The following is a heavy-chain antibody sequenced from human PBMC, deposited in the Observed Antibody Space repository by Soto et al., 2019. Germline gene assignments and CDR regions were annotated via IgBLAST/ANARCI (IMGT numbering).Heavy chain of an antibody. CDR2: IKSKTDGGTT. CDR1: GFTFSNAW. CDR3: TKELPGKDAFDI. J-gene: IGHJ3*02. V-gene: IGHV3-15*07. Sequence: EVQLVESGGGLVKPGGSLRLSCAASGFTFSNAWMNWVRQAPGKGLEWVGRIKSKTDGGTTDYAAPVKGRFTISRDDSKNTLYLQMNILKTEDTAVYYCTKELPGKDAFDIWGQGTMVTVSS.